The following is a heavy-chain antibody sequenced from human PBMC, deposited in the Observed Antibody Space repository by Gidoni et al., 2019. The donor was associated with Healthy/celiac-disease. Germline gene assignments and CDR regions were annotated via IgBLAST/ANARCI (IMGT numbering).Heavy chain of an antibody. V-gene: IGHV1-2*04. CDR2: INPNSGGT. J-gene: IGHJ6*02. CDR1: GYTFLGYY. CDR3: ARVGHDILSGYRHYYYYGMDV. D-gene: IGHD3-9*01. Sequence: QVQLVHSGAEANKPGASVNVSCKSAGYTFLGYYLQRGRQAPGQGLEWMGLINPNSGGTNYAQKFQGWVTMTRDTTNSIAYMGLSRLRSDDTAVYYCARVGHDILSGYRHYYYYGMDVWGQGTTVTVSS.